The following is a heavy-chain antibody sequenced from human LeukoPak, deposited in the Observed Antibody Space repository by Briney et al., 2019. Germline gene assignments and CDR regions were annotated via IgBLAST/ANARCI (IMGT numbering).Heavy chain of an antibody. J-gene: IGHJ4*02. CDR2: IKQDGSEK. CDR1: EFTFSLYW. Sequence: GGSLRLSCAASEFTFSLYWMSWVRQAPGKGLEWVANIKQDGSEKYYVDSVEGRFTISRDNAKDSLYLQMNSLRAEDTAVYYCARYRAGAYFDYWGQGTLVTVSS. CDR3: ARYRAGAYFDY. V-gene: IGHV3-7*01. D-gene: IGHD1-26*01.